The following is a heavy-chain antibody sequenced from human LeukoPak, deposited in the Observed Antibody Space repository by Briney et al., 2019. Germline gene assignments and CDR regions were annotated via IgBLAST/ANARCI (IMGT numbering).Heavy chain of an antibody. V-gene: IGHV3-23*01. Sequence: GGSLRLSCAASGFTFSSYSMNWVRQAPGKGLEWVSAISGSGGSTYYADSVKGRFTISRDNSKNTLYLQMNSLRAEDTAVYYCAKVRSGNYDFWSGHASFDYWGQGTLVTVSS. J-gene: IGHJ4*02. D-gene: IGHD3-3*01. CDR1: GFTFSSYS. CDR2: ISGSGGST. CDR3: AKVRSGNYDFWSGHASFDY.